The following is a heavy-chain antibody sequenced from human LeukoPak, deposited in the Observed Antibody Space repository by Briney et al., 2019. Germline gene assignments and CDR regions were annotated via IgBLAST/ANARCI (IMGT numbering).Heavy chain of an antibody. CDR3: ARLGYCNTVTCYGWFDP. V-gene: IGHV4-38-2*02. CDR2: IYYSGST. Sequence: SETLSLTCTVSGYPITSGQYWAWIRQPPGKGLEWIASIYYSGSTYYNPSLKTRITTSADTSKNQFSLMLSSVTAADTAMYYCARLGYCNTVTCYGWFDPWGQGILVSVSS. CDR1: GYPITSGQY. D-gene: IGHD2/OR15-2a*01. J-gene: IGHJ5*02.